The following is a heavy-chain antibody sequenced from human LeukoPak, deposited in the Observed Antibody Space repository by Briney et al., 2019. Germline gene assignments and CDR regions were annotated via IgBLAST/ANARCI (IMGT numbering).Heavy chain of an antibody. Sequence: GRSLRLSCAASGFTFSSYGMHWVRQAPGKGLEWVAVIWYDGSNKYYADSVKGRFTISRDKSKNTLYLQMNSLRAEDTAVYYCARDAGYSYGYLFDYWGQGTLVTVSS. D-gene: IGHD5-18*01. CDR1: GFTFSSYG. J-gene: IGHJ4*02. V-gene: IGHV3-33*01. CDR2: IWYDGSNK. CDR3: ARDAGYSYGYLFDY.